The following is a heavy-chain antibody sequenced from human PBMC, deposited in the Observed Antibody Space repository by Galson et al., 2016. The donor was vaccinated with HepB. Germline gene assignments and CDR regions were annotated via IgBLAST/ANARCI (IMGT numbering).Heavy chain of an antibody. J-gene: IGHJ4*02. CDR3: AVGGWLDY. Sequence: SLRLSCADSGFTFSSHWMSWVRQAPGKGLEWVANIKRDGSERNYADSVKGRFTISRDNTQNSLYLNMNTLRAEDTAVYYCAVGGWLDYWGQGTLVSVSS. V-gene: IGHV3-7*01. D-gene: IGHD6-19*01. CDR2: IKRDGSER. CDR1: GFTFSSHW.